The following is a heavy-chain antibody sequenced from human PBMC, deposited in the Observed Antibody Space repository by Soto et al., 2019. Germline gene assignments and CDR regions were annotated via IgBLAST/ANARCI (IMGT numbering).Heavy chain of an antibody. CDR2: IYPGDSET. V-gene: IGHV5-51*01. D-gene: IGHD2-8*01. J-gene: IGHJ4*02. CDR3: AICGTNDHACDY. Sequence: PGESLKISCKGSGYSFSTYWIAWVRQMSGKGLEWMGIIYPGDSETRYSPSFDGQVTISADKSLTTAYLQWASLRASDTAMYYCAICGTNDHACDYWGQGTLVTVS. CDR1: GYSFSTYW.